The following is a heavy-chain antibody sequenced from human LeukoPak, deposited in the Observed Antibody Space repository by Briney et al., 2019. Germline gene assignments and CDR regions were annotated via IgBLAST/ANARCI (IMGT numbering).Heavy chain of an antibody. Sequence: GESLKISCTGSGYSFSNYWIGWVRQMPGKGLEWMGIIYPGDSDTRYSPPFQGQVTISADKSISTAYLQWSSLKASDTAMYYCAKHRASYGSGTGALDIWGQGTVVTVSS. V-gene: IGHV5-51*01. CDR3: AKHRASYGSGTGALDI. CDR2: IYPGDSDT. CDR1: GYSFSNYW. D-gene: IGHD3-10*01. J-gene: IGHJ3*02.